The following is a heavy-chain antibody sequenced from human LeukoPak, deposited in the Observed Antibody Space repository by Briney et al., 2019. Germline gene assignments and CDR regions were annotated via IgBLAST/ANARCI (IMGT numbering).Heavy chain of an antibody. CDR1: GGSISSYY. CDR2: IFYTGTT. Sequence: SETLSLTCTVSGGSISSYYWSWIRQPPGKGLEWIGYIFYTGTTNYNPSLKSRVTISVDTSKNQFSLKLSSVTAADTAVYYCARAPPDSSSWSHYYYYGMDVWGQGTTVTVSS. CDR3: ARAPPDSSSWSHYYYYGMDV. J-gene: IGHJ6*02. V-gene: IGHV4-59*13. D-gene: IGHD6-13*01.